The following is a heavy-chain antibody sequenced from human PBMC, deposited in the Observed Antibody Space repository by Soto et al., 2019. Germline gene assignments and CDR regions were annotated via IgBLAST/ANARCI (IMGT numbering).Heavy chain of an antibody. CDR1: GGSISSGVSS. V-gene: IGHV4-30-2*01. D-gene: IGHD3-22*01. J-gene: IGHJ4*02. CDR2: MYPSGTS. CDR3: ARQLYYDSSGYYHYYFDY. Sequence: SETLSLTCAVSGGSISSGVSSWSWIRQPPGKGLEWVAYMYPSGTSYYNPSLKSRVTMSVDRSKNQFSLKLTSVTAADTAVYYCARQLYYDSSGYYHYYFDYWGQGTLVTVSS.